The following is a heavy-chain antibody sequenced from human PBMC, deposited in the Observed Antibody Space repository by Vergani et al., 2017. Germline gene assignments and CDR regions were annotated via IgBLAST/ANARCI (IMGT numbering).Heavy chain of an antibody. J-gene: IGHJ4*02. CDR2: ISAYNGNT. D-gene: IGHD2-21*02. CDR3: AGDSNSYFGGDFDPTL. CDR1: GYTFTSYG. V-gene: IGHV1-18*01. Sequence: QVQLVQSGAEVKKPGASVKVSCKASGYTFTSYGISWVRQAPGQGLEWMGWISAYNGNTNYAQKLQGRVTMATDTCTSTAYMELRILRSDGTAVYYRAGDSNSYFGGDFDPTLWGQGTLVTVAS.